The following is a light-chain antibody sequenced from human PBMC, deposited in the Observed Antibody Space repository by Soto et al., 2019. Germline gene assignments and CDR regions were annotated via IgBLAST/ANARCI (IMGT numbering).Light chain of an antibody. J-gene: IGKJ4*01. CDR2: AAS. Sequence: DLQMTQSPSSLSASVGDGVTITCRASQSVSSHLNWYQQRPGKAPRLLIYAASILQSGVPSRFNGSGSGPNFTLTISGLQPDDFATYYCQQTYSTPLTFGGGTKVEIK. V-gene: IGKV1-39*01. CDR3: QQTYSTPLT. CDR1: QSVSSH.